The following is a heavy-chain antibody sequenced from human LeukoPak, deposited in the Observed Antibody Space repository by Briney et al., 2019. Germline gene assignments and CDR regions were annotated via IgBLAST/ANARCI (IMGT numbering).Heavy chain of an antibody. Sequence: ASVKVSCKSSGYSFTRYSMLWVRQGPGQGLERLGIINPSGGSTSYAQKFQDRVSMTRDTSTTTVCMELSSLSSDDTAVFYSARRHKHYYQIDYWGQGTLVTVSS. CDR3: ARRHKHYYQIDY. J-gene: IGHJ4*02. D-gene: IGHD1-26*01. CDR1: GYSFTRYS. CDR2: INPSGGST. V-gene: IGHV1-46*01.